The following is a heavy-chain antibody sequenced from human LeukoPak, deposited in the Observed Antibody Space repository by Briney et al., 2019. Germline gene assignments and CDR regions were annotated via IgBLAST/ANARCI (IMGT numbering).Heavy chain of an antibody. V-gene: IGHV4-61*01. Sequence: SETLSLTCTVSGGSVSSGSYYWSWIRQPPGKGLEWIGYIYYSGSTNYNPSLKSRVTISVDTSKNQFSLKLSSVTAADTAVYYCARAPYGDSLFDYWGQGTLVTVSS. CDR1: GGSVSSGSYY. CDR2: IYYSGST. CDR3: ARAPYGDSLFDY. D-gene: IGHD4-17*01. J-gene: IGHJ4*02.